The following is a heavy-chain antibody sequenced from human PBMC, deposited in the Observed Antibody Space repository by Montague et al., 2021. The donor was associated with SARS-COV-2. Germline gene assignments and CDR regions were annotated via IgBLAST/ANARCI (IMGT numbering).Heavy chain of an antibody. CDR2: IYYSGTT. CDR1: GGSVNSGGYY. Sequence: SETLSLTCTVSGGSVNSGGYYWSWIRQPPGKGLEWIGNIYYSGTTNYNPSLKSRVSISVDTSKNQFSLKLSSVTAADTAAYYCARDRTGDDYDDYEAAGYSYYYGMDVWGQGTTVTVSS. J-gene: IGHJ6*02. D-gene: IGHD4-17*01. V-gene: IGHV4-61*08. CDR3: ARDRTGDDYDDYEAAGYSYYYGMDV.